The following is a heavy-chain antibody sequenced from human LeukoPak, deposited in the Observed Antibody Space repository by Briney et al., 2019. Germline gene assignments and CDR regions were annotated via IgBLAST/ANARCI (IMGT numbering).Heavy chain of an antibody. Sequence: PSETLSLTCAVYGGSLSGYYWSWIRQPPGKGLEWIGEINHSGSTNYNPSLKSRVTISVDTSKNQFSLKLSSVTAADTAVYYCARRGYGYGLWGQGTLVTVSS. CDR2: INHSGST. J-gene: IGHJ4*02. CDR1: GGSLSGYY. CDR3: ARRGYGYGL. V-gene: IGHV4-34*01. D-gene: IGHD5-18*01.